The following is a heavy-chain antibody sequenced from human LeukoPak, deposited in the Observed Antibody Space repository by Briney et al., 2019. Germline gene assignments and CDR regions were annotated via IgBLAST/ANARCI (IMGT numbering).Heavy chain of an antibody. CDR2: ERYDGSNK. J-gene: IGHJ4*02. D-gene: IGHD6-19*01. CDR1: GFTFSTYG. V-gene: IGHV3-30*02. Sequence: GGSLRLSCAASGFTFSTYGMHWVRQAPGKGLEWVAFERYDGSNKYYADSVRGRFTISRDNSKNTVYLQMNSLRSEDTAVYYCAKGTSGWYHFDYWGQGTLVTVSS. CDR3: AKGTSGWYHFDY.